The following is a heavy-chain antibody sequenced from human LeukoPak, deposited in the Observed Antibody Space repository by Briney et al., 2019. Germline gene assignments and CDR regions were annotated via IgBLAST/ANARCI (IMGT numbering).Heavy chain of an antibody. V-gene: IGHV3-21*01. Sequence: GGSLRLSCAASGFTFSSYSMNRVRQAPGKGLEWVSSISSSSSYIYYADSVKGRFTISRDNAKNSLYLQMNSLRAEDTAVYYCARAGAHYYGSGSRFGTYYFDYWGQGTLVIVSS. CDR3: ARAGAHYYGSGSRFGTYYFDY. D-gene: IGHD3-10*01. CDR1: GFTFSSYS. CDR2: ISSSSSYI. J-gene: IGHJ4*02.